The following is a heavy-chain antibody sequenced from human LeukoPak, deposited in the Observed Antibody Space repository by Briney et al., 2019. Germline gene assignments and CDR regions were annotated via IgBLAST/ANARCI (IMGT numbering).Heavy chain of an antibody. V-gene: IGHV3-23*01. CDR3: AKDYKWGYGYYFDY. CDR2: ISGSGGTT. Sequence: GGSLRLSCAASGFTFSSYVMSWVRQSPGKGLEWVSTISGSGGTTYYTDSVRGRFTISRDNSMNTLYLQMNSLRAEDTAIYYCAKDYKWGYGYYFDYWGQGTQVTVSS. J-gene: IGHJ4*02. D-gene: IGHD5-18*01. CDR1: GFTFSSYV.